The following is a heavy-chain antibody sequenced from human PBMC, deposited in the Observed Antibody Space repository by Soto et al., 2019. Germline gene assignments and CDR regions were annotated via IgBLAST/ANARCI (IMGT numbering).Heavy chain of an antibody. J-gene: IGHJ4*02. V-gene: IGHV3-15*01. CDR3: TTLFIIDDDRNN. Sequence: EVQLMESGGGLVKPGGSLRLSCAASGFTFSNAWMSWVRQAPGKGLEWVGRIKSKNDGGTIDYAAPVKGRFTISRDDSNNTLSLQMNSLKTEDTAVYYCTTLFIIDDDRNNWGQGTLVTVSS. CDR1: GFTFSNAW. D-gene: IGHD4-4*01. CDR2: IKSKNDGGTI.